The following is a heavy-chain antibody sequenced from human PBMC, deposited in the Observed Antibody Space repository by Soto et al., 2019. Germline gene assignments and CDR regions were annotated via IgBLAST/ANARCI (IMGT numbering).Heavy chain of an antibody. CDR3: ARDRGAQIVDY. D-gene: IGHD3-10*01. J-gene: IGHJ4*02. CDR2: INPYNGNT. Sequence: QVKLVQSGAEVKKPGASVKVSCKASGYTFTSYGISWVRQAPGQGLEWMGWINPYNGNTKYAQKLQGRVTMTADPSTSPAYMELRRLRSDDTAVYYCARDRGAQIVDYWGQGTLVTVSS. CDR1: GYTFTSYG. V-gene: IGHV1-18*01.